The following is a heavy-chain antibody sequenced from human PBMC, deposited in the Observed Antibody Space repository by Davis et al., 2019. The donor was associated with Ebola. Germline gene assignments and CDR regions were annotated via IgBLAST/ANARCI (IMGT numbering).Heavy chain of an antibody. CDR3: ARVLSGYYYYYMDV. D-gene: IGHD6-19*01. J-gene: IGHJ6*03. CDR1: GGSVSSGSYY. V-gene: IGHV4-61*01. CDR2: IYYSGST. Sequence: MPSETLSLTCTVSGGSVSSGSYYWSWIRQPPGKGLEWIGHIYYSGSTNYNPSLKSRVTISVDTSKNQFSLKLSSVTAADTAVYYCARVLSGYYYYYMDVWGKGTTVTVSS.